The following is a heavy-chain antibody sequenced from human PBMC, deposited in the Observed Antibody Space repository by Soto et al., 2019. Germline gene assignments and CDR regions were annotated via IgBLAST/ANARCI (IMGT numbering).Heavy chain of an antibody. D-gene: IGHD4-17*01. V-gene: IGHV1-8*01. Sequence: QVQLVQSGAEVKKPGASVKVSCKASGYTFTNYDINWVRQATGQGLEWMGWMNPNSGNTGYAQKFQGRVTMTRDASISTAYMELSGLRSEDTAVYYCERESNGDYGDYWGQGTLVTVSS. CDR1: GYTFTNYD. J-gene: IGHJ4*02. CDR3: ERESNGDYGDY. CDR2: MNPNSGNT.